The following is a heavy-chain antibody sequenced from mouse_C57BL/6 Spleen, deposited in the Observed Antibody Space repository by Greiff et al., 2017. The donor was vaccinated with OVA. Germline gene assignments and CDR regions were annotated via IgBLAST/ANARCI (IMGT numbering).Heavy chain of an antibody. CDR3: ARRYSYDYRPDY. CDR2: IDPSDSYT. CDR1: GYTFTSYW. V-gene: IGHV1-50*01. J-gene: IGHJ2*01. Sequence: ESGAELVKPGASVKLSCKASGYTFTSYWMQWVKQRPGQGLEWIGEIDPSDSYTNYNQKFKGKATLTVDTSSSTAYMQLSSLTSEDSAVYYCARRYSYDYRPDYWGQGTTLTVSS. D-gene: IGHD2-4*01.